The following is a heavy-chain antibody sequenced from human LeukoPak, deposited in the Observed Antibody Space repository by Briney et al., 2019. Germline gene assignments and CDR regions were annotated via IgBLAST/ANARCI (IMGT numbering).Heavy chain of an antibody. J-gene: IGHJ4*02. Sequence: KPSVTLSFTSAGYGGSFSGYYWNWIRQPPGKGLEWIGEINHSGSTNYNPSLKSRVTISVDTSKNQFSLKLSSVTAADTAVYYCARPRVTMVRGPYDYWGQGTLVTVSS. CDR2: INHSGST. CDR3: ARPRVTMVRGPYDY. CDR1: GGSFSGYY. V-gene: IGHV4-34*01. D-gene: IGHD3-10*01.